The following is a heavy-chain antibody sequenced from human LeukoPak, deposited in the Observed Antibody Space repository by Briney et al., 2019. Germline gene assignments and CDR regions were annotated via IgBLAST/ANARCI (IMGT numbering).Heavy chain of an antibody. Sequence: SETLSLTCTVSGVSITHGDYYWSWIRQPPGKGLEWIGYIYYSGSTNYNPSLKSRVTISVDTSKNQFSLKLSSVTAADTAVYYCARLVDVWGQGTTVTVSS. CDR2: IYYSGST. CDR1: GVSITHGDYY. CDR3: ARLVDV. J-gene: IGHJ6*02. V-gene: IGHV4-61*08.